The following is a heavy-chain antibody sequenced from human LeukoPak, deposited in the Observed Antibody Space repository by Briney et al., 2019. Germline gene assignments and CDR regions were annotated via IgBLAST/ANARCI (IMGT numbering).Heavy chain of an antibody. V-gene: IGHV3-53*01. J-gene: IGHJ4*02. CDR1: GFTVSSNY. D-gene: IGHD6-19*01. Sequence: GGSLRLSCAASGFTVSSNYMSWVRQAPGKVLEWVSVIYSGGSTYCADSVKGRFTISRDNSKNTLYLQMNSLRAEDTAVYYCARGLKYSSDWYYFDYWGQGTLVTVSS. CDR3: ARGLKYSSDWYYFDY. CDR2: IYSGGST.